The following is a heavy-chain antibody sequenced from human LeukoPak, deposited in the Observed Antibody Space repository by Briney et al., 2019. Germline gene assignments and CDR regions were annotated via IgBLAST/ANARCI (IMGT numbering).Heavy chain of an antibody. D-gene: IGHD3-3*01. CDR3: ARWRPTRSGQHYFDY. CDR1: GGSISSSSYY. CDR2: IYHSGST. Sequence: SETLSLTCTVSGGSISSSSYYWGWIRQPPGKGLEWIGSIYHSGSTYYNPSLKSRVTISVDTSKNQFSLKLSSVTAADTAVYYCARWRPTRSGQHYFDYWGQGTLVTVSS. J-gene: IGHJ4*02. V-gene: IGHV4-39*07.